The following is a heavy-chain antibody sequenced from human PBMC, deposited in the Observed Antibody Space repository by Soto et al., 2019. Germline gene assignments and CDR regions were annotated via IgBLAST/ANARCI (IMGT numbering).Heavy chain of an antibody. CDR2: VGGSGGSI. V-gene: IGHV3-48*03. CDR3: VRDNGGMDV. CDR1: GLTFVSYD. D-gene: IGHD2-8*01. Sequence: PGGSLRLSCVASGLTFVSYDWTWVRQAPGRGLEWVARVGGSGGSIYYADSVRGRFTISSDKAKNTHYLQMNSLRAADTAVYYCVRDNGGMDVYGQGTTVTVSS. J-gene: IGHJ6*02.